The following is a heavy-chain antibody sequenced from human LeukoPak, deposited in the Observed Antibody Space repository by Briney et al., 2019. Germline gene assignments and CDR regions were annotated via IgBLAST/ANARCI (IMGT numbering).Heavy chain of an antibody. CDR1: GGTFSSYT. CDR3: ATHCSSTSCYAGSFDY. CDR2: IIPTLGIA. D-gene: IGHD2-2*01. V-gene: IGHV1-69*02. Sequence: SSVKVSCKASGGTFSSYTISWVRQAPGQGLEWMGRIIPTLGIANYAQKFQGRVTITADKSTSTAYMELSSLRSEDTAVYYCATHCSSTSCYAGSFDYWGQGTLVTVSS. J-gene: IGHJ4*02.